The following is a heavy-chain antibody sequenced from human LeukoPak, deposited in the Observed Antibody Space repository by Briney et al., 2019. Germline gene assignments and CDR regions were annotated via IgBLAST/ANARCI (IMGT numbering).Heavy chain of an antibody. CDR2: INYNGNVN. J-gene: IGHJ6*02. CDR3: ARGGGLDV. Sequence: GGSLRLSCVASGFPFSSYWMTWVRQAPGKGLEWVASINYNGNVNYYVDSVKGRFTISRDNAKNSLYLQMSNLRAKDTAVYFCARGGGLDVWGQGATVTVSS. CDR1: GFPFSSYW. V-gene: IGHV3-7*03. D-gene: IGHD3-16*01.